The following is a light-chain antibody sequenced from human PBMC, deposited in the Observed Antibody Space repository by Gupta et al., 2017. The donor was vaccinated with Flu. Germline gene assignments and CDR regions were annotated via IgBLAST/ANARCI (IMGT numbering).Light chain of an antibody. CDR2: DAS. CDR1: QSVSRY. V-gene: IGKV3-11*01. CDR3: QQRSNWPYT. Sequence: EIVLTQSPATLSLSPGERATLSCRASQSVSRYLAWYQQKPGQAPRLLIYDASNRATGIPARFSGSGSGTEFTLTISSREPEDFAVYYCQQRSNWPYTFGQGTXLEIK. J-gene: IGKJ2*01.